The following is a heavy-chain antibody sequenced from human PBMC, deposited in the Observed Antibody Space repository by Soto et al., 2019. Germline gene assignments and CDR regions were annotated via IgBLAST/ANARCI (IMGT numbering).Heavy chain of an antibody. V-gene: IGHV3-30*18. CDR3: AKGKAIAGTDY. CDR2: ISYDGSNK. Sequence: PGGSLRLSCAASGFTFSSYSMNWVRQAPGKGLEWVAVISYDGSNKYYADSVKGRFTISRDNSKNTFYLQMNSLRAEDTAVYYCAKGKAIAGTDYWGQGTLVTVS. J-gene: IGHJ4*02. D-gene: IGHD2-15*01. CDR1: GFTFSSYS.